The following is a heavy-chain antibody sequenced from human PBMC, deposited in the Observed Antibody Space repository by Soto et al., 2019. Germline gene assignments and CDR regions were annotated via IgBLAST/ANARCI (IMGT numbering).Heavy chain of an antibody. Sequence: VASVKVSCKASGGTFSSYAISWVRQAPGKGLEWMGGIIPIFGTANYAQKFQGRVTITADESTSTAYMELSSLRSEDTAVYYCARAARYYYDSSGYYFDYWGQGTLVTVSS. J-gene: IGHJ4*02. CDR1: GGTFSSYA. CDR3: ARAARYYYDSSGYYFDY. V-gene: IGHV1-69*13. CDR2: IIPIFGTA. D-gene: IGHD3-22*01.